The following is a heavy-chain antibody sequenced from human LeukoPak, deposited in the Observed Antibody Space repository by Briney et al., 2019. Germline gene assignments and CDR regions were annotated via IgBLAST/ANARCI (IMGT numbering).Heavy chain of an antibody. J-gene: IGHJ4*02. V-gene: IGHV4-34*01. CDR2: INHSGST. CDR3: ARDTPPRYRGYDWGVDY. Sequence: SETLSLTCAVYGGSFSGYYWSWIRQPPGKGLEWIGEINHSGSTNYNPSLKSRVTISVDTSKNQFSLKLSSVTAADTAVYYCARDTPPRYRGYDWGVDYWGQGTLVTVSS. D-gene: IGHD5-12*01. CDR1: GGSFSGYY.